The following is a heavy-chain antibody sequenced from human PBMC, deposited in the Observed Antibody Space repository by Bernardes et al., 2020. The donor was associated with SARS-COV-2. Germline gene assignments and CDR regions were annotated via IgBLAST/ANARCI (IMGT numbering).Heavy chain of an antibody. J-gene: IGHJ3*02. CDR2: ISYEGSKR. Sequence: GGSLRLSCAASGFSFNNFAMHWVRQAPGKGLEWVADISYEGSKRNFADSVEGRFTVSRDSAKNMVYLQMNILRSEDTAMYYCAKARSLFRLYYDDAFEIWGQGIMVIVSS. D-gene: IGHD2-8*01. V-gene: IGHV3-30*18. CDR3: AKARSLFRLYYDDAFEI. CDR1: GFSFNNFA.